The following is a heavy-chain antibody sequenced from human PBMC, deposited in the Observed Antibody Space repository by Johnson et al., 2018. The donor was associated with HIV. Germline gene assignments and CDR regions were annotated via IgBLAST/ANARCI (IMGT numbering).Heavy chain of an antibody. CDR2: ISGRGGRT. J-gene: IGHJ3*02. Sequence: EVLLLESGGGLVQPGGSLRLSCAASGFTFSSYAMSWVRQAPGKGLEWVSAISGRGGRTYYADSVKGRFTISRDNSKNTLYLQMNSLRAEDTALYYCAKDRSTGWYPAFDIWGQGTMVTVSS. CDR1: GFTFSSYA. D-gene: IGHD6-19*01. CDR3: AKDRSTGWYPAFDI. V-gene: IGHV3-23*01.